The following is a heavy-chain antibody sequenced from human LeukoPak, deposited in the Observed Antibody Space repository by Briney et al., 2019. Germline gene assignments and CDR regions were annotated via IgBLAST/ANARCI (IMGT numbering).Heavy chain of an antibody. CDR2: LSGSGAGA. Sequence: GGSLRLSCAASGFTFSDYALGWVRQAPGRGLEWVATLSGSGAGAYYSDSVQGRFTISRDNSKRTLFLQMYSLRAEDTAFYYCAKAELGVDTFFDYWGQGTLVTVSS. D-gene: IGHD3-3*01. CDR3: AKAELGVDTFFDY. CDR1: GFTFSDYA. V-gene: IGHV3-23*01. J-gene: IGHJ4*02.